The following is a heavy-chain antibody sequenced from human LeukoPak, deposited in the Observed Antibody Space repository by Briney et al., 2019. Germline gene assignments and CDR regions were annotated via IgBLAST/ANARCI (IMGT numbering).Heavy chain of an antibody. CDR3: ARGLFMVRGVNWFDP. CDR1: GYTFANYG. V-gene: IGHV1-18*01. Sequence: ASVKVSCKASGYTFANYGISWVRQAPGQGLEWMGWISAYNGNTNYAQKLQGRVTMTTDTSTSTAYMELRSLRSDDTAVYYCARGLFMVRGVNWFDPWGQGTLVTVSS. D-gene: IGHD3-10*01. J-gene: IGHJ5*02. CDR2: ISAYNGNT.